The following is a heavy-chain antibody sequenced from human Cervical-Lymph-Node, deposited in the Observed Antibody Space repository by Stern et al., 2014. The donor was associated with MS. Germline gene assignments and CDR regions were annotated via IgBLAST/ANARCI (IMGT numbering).Heavy chain of an antibody. V-gene: IGHV5-51*01. CDR2: IYPYASDT. Sequence: EVQLVQSGAEVKKPGESLKISCKLSGYSFTIYYIAWGRQMPGKGLEWMVVIYPYASDTTYSPSFQGQVTISADKSITTAYLQWSSLRASDTAMYYCARHVQGFDYWGQGTLVTVSS. CDR1: GYSFTIYY. J-gene: IGHJ4*02. CDR3: ARHVQGFDY.